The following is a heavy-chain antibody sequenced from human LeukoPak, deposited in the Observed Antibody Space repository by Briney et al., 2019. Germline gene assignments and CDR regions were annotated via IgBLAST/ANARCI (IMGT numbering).Heavy chain of an antibody. CDR1: GFTFDDYA. Sequence: GRSLRLSCAASGFTFDDYAMHWVRQAPGKGLEWVSGISWNSGSIGYADSVKGRFTISRDNAKNSLYLQMNSLRAEDTALYYCAKDSYYEWNSNWFDPWGQGTLVTVSS. CDR2: ISWNSGSI. CDR3: AKDSYYEWNSNWFDP. J-gene: IGHJ5*02. D-gene: IGHD3-10*01. V-gene: IGHV3-9*01.